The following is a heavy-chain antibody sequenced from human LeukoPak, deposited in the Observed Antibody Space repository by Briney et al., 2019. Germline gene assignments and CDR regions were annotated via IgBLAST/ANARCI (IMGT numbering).Heavy chain of an antibody. CDR3: AKYRYYPRGDDAFDI. J-gene: IGHJ3*02. CDR2: ISYDGGNK. Sequence: GGSLRLSCAASGFTFSSYVMHWVRQAPGKGLEWVAVISYDGGNKYYADSVKRRFTISRDNSKNTVYLQMNSLRAEDTAVYYCAKYRYYPRGDDAFDIWGQGTMVTVSS. D-gene: IGHD3-16*02. CDR1: GFTFSSYV. V-gene: IGHV3-30*18.